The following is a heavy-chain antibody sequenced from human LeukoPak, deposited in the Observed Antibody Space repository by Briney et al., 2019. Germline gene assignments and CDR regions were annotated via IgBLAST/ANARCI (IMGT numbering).Heavy chain of an antibody. CDR3: ARTRETGTTGY. D-gene: IGHD1-1*01. J-gene: IGHJ4*02. CDR1: GFTFSSYS. CDR2: ISSSSSYI. V-gene: IGHV3-21*01. Sequence: GGSLRLSCAASGFTFSSYSMNWVRQAPGKGLEWVSSISSSSSYIYYADSVKGRFTISRDNAMNSLYLQMNSLRAEDTAVYYCARTRETGTTGYWGQGTLVTVSS.